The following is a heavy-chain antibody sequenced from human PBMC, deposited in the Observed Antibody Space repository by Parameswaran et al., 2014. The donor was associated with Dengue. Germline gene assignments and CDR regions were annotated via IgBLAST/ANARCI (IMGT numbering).Heavy chain of an antibody. CDR2: ISSSSYT. V-gene: IGHV3-11*05. D-gene: IGHD3-22*01. J-gene: IGHJ4*02. Sequence: VRQAPGKGLEWVSYISSSSYTNYADSVKGRFTISRDNAKNSLYLQMNSLRAEDTAVYYCARDHSSGYYWGQGTLVTVSS. CDR3: ARDHSSGYY.